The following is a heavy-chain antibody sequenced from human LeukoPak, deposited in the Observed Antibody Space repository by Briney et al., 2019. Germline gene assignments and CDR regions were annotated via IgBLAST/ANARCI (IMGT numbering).Heavy chain of an antibody. Sequence: SVKVSCKASGGTFSSYAISWVRQAPGQGLEWMGGIIPIFGTANYAQKFQGRVTITADESTSTAYMELSSLRSEDMAVYYCARARGQYDAFDIWGQGTMVTVSS. CDR2: IIPIFGTA. V-gene: IGHV1-69*13. CDR3: ARARGQYDAFDI. CDR1: GGTFSSYA. J-gene: IGHJ3*02. D-gene: IGHD5-12*01.